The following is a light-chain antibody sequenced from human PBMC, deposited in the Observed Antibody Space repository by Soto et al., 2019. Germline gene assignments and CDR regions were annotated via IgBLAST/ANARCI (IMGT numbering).Light chain of an antibody. CDR2: KAS. CDR3: QQYHIYSGT. CDR1: QSISSW. Sequence: DVRVTQSRSTVSASVGDRGTLTFRASQSISSWLAWYQHKPGKAPKLLIYKASTLESGVPSRFSGSGSGTEFTLTINSLQPDDFATYYCQQYHIYSGTFGQGTKVDIK. J-gene: IGKJ1*01. V-gene: IGKV1-5*03.